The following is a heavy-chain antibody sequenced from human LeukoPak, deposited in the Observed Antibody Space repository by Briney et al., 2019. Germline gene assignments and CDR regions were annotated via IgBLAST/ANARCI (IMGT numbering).Heavy chain of an antibody. CDR3: AKDRSTTWACDY. Sequence: GGSLRLSCAASGFTFSSDAMHWVRQAPGKGVEWVAFISYDGNIKRYADSAKGRFTISRDNSKNTLYLQMNSLRAEDTAVYHCAKDRSTTWACDYWGQGTLVTVSS. V-gene: IGHV3-30*18. CDR1: GFTFSSDA. J-gene: IGHJ4*02. D-gene: IGHD1-14*01. CDR2: ISYDGNIK.